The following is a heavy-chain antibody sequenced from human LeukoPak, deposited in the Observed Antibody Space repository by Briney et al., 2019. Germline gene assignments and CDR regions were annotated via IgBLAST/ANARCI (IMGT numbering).Heavy chain of an antibody. CDR2: IIPIFGTA. V-gene: IGHV1-69*13. J-gene: IGHJ4*02. CDR1: GGTFSSYA. Sequence: GASVKVSCKASGGTFSSYAISWVRQAPGQGLEWMGGIIPIFGTANYAQKFQGRVTITADESTSTAYMELSSLRSEDTAVYYCASDHYYDSSGYYGYWGQGTLVTVSS. CDR3: ASDHYYDSSGYYGY. D-gene: IGHD3-22*01.